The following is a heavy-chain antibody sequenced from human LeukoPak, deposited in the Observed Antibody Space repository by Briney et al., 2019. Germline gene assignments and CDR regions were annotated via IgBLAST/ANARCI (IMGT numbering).Heavy chain of an antibody. J-gene: IGHJ4*02. CDR1: GGTFSSYA. Sequence: GASVKVSCKASGGTFSSYAISWVRQAPGQGLEWMGGIIPIFGTANYAQKFQGRVTITADESMSTAYMELSSLRSEDTAVYYCAREGSIAGDYWGQGTLVTVSS. CDR2: IIPIFGTA. CDR3: AREGSIAGDY. D-gene: IGHD6-6*01. V-gene: IGHV1-69*13.